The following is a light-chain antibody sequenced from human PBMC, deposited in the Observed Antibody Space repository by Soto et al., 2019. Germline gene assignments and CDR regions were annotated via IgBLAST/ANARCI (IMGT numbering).Light chain of an antibody. CDR3: QQYADSPRT. J-gene: IGKJ1*01. Sequence: EFVLTQSPGTLSLSPRERATLSCRASQSVNDNYLAWYQHKPGQAPRLLIYGASIRAPGIPDRFSGSGSGTDFTLTISGLEPDDCPIYYCQQYADSPRTFGQGTQVEVK. CDR1: QSVNDNY. CDR2: GAS. V-gene: IGKV3-20*01.